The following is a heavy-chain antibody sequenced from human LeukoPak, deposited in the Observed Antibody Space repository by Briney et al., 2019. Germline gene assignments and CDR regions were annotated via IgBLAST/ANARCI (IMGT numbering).Heavy chain of an antibody. CDR3: ARSHRRDGYLYYFDY. V-gene: IGHV4-59*01. J-gene: IGHJ4*02. CDR2: IYYSGST. D-gene: IGHD5-24*01. Sequence: SETLSLTCTVSGGSISSYYWSWIRQPPGKGLEWIGYIYYSGSTNYNPSLKSRVTISVDTSKNQFSLKLSSVTAADTAVYYCARSHRRDGYLYYFDYRGQGTLVTVSS. CDR1: GGSISSYY.